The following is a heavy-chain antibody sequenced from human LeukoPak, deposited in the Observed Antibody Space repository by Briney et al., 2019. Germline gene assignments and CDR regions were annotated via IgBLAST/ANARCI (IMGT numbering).Heavy chain of an antibody. CDR1: GYTFTGYY. CDR2: INPNSGGT. D-gene: IGHD1-26*01. CDR3: ARGGYSGTEKPNDY. J-gene: IGHJ4*02. V-gene: IGHV1-2*02. Sequence: ASVKVSCKASGYTFTGYYMHWVRQAPGQGLKWMGWINPNSGGTNYAQKFQGRVTMTRDTSISTAYMELSSLRSDDTAVYYCARGGYSGTEKPNDYWGQGTLVTVSS.